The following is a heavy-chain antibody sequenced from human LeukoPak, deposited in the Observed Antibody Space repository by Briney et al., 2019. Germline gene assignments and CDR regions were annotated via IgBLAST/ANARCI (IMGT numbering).Heavy chain of an antibody. CDR1: GYTVTICG. Sequence: ASEKVSFKSSGYTVTICGISWVRNAPRQGLEWMGRISAYNGNTSYAQKIQGRVTITTETSTTTDYLVLRSLRSDATTVNDWSRVAYDFWRGNQSYHYYYMGVWGKGTTVRVPS. J-gene: IGHJ6*03. CDR3: SRVAYDFWRGNQSYHYYYMGV. CDR2: ISAYNGNT. D-gene: IGHD3-3*01. V-gene: IGHV1-18*01.